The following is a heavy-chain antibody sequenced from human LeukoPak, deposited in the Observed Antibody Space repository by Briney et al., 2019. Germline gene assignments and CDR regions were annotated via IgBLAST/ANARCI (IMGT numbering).Heavy chain of an antibody. D-gene: IGHD2-2*01. CDR1: GFTFSSYA. J-gene: IGHJ4*01. CDR3: AKDAPVNIVVVPAANA. CDR2: IRGSGGST. Sequence: GRSLRLSCAASGFTFSSYATSWVSQAPGKGLEWVSAIRGSGGSTYYADSVKGRFTISRDNSKNTLYLQMNSLRAEDTAVYYCAKDAPVNIVVVPAANAWGQGTLVTVSS. V-gene: IGHV3-23*01.